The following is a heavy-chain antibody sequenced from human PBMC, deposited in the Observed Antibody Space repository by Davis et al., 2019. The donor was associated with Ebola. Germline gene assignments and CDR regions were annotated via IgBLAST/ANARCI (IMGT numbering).Heavy chain of an antibody. D-gene: IGHD4-17*01. CDR3: ASSSGVTNYYYYGMDV. V-gene: IGHV1-46*01. J-gene: IGHJ6*02. CDR1: GYTFTGYY. CDR2: INPSGGST. Sequence: ASVKVSCKASGYTFTGYYMHWVRQAPGQGLEWMGIINPSGGSTSYAQKFQGRVTMTRDTSTSTVYMELSSLRSEDTAVYYCASSSGVTNYYYYGMDVWGQGTTVTVSS.